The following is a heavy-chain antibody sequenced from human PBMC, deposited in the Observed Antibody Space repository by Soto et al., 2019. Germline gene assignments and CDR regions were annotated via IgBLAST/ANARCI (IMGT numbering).Heavy chain of an antibody. CDR1: GFPFSTYG. D-gene: IGHD1-26*01. J-gene: IGHJ4*02. V-gene: IGHV3-33*01. CDR2: IVSDGSAK. Sequence: QVQLVESGGGVVQPGTSLRLSCAVSGFPFSTYGFHWVRQPPGKGLEWVAVIVSDGSAKYHADSVEGRFTISRDNSKDTLYLQMNSLKIEDTGIYYCVAGSPFEYWGQGTLVTVSS. CDR3: VAGSPFEY.